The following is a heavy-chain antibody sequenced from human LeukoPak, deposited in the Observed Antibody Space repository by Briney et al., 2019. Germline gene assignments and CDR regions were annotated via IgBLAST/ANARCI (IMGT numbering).Heavy chain of an antibody. CDR3: ASSPYYCSSTSCYSDY. Sequence: SETLSLTCTVSGGSISSSSYYWGWIRQPPGKGLEWIGSIYYSGSTYYNPSLKSRVTISVDTSRNQFSLKLSSVTAADTAVYYCASSPYYCSSTSCYSDYWGQGTLVTVSS. J-gene: IGHJ4*02. CDR1: GGSISSSSYY. V-gene: IGHV4-39*01. D-gene: IGHD2-2*02. CDR2: IYYSGST.